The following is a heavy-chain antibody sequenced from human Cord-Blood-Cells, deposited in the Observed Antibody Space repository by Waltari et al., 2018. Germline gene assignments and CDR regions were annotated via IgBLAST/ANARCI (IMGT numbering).Heavy chain of an antibody. Sequence: QVQLQESGPGLVKPSATLSLTCTVSGGSIRSYSWSWIRQPPGKGLEWIGYIYYSGSTNYNPSLKSRVTISVDTSKNQFSLKLSSVTAADTAVYYCAREYSSGWFDYWGQGTLVTVSS. J-gene: IGHJ4*02. CDR3: AREYSSGWFDY. V-gene: IGHV4-59*01. CDR1: GGSIRSYS. CDR2: IYYSGST. D-gene: IGHD6-19*01.